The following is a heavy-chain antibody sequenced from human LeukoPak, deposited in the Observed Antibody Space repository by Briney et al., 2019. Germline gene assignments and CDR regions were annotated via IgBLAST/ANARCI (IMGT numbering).Heavy chain of an antibody. D-gene: IGHD7-27*01. Sequence: SETLSLTCTVSGGSISSYYWSWIRQPPGKGLEWIGYIYYSGSTNYNPSLKSRVTISVDTSKNQFSLKLSSVTAADTAVYYCARDSPDTLGRPNWYFDYWGQGTLVTVSS. CDR2: IYYSGST. CDR1: GGSISSYY. CDR3: ARDSPDTLGRPNWYFDY. V-gene: IGHV4-59*01. J-gene: IGHJ4*02.